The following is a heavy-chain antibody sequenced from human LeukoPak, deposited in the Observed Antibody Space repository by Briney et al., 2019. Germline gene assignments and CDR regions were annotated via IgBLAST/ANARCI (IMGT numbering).Heavy chain of an antibody. J-gene: IGHJ4*02. CDR3: AKDSVYGSGSYYLADY. Sequence: GGSLRLSCAASGFTFSSYAMSWVRQAPGKGLEWVSTISGGGGRTYYADSVKGRFTISRDNSRNTLYLQMNSLRVEDTAVYYCAKDSVYGSGSYYLADYWGQGTLVTVSS. CDR1: GFTFSSYA. D-gene: IGHD3-10*01. CDR2: ISGGGGRT. V-gene: IGHV3-23*01.